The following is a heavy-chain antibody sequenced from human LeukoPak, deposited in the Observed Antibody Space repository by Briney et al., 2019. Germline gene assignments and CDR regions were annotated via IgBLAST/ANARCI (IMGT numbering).Heavy chain of an antibody. Sequence: ASVKVSCKASGYTFTSYGISWVRQAPGQGLEWMGWISAYNGNTNYAQKLQGRVTMTTDTSTSTAYMEPRSLRSDDTAVYYCARDRSYYYDSSGYLDYWGQGTLVTVSS. CDR2: ISAYNGNT. CDR3: ARDRSYYYDSSGYLDY. CDR1: GYTFTSYG. D-gene: IGHD3-22*01. V-gene: IGHV1-18*01. J-gene: IGHJ4*02.